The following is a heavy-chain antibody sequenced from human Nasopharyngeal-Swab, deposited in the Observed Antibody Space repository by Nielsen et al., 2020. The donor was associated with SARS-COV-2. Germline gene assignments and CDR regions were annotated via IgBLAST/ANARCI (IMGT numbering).Heavy chain of an antibody. Sequence: GESLKISCAASGFTFSSYAISWVRQAPGKGLEWVSVISGSDYSTYYADSVKGRFTISRDNSKNTVSLQMNSLRVEDTAMYYCAKDRDSGDDSDDYYHYYGMDVWAKGPRSPSP. J-gene: IGHJ6*02. CDR1: GFTFSSYA. CDR2: ISGSDYST. V-gene: IGHV3-23*01. CDR3: AKDRDSGDDSDDYYHYYGMDV. D-gene: IGHD5-12*01.